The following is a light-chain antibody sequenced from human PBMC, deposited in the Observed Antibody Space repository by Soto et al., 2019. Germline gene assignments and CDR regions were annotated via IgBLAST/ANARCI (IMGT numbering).Light chain of an antibody. CDR1: QSVSSSY. Sequence: EIVLTQSPGTLSLSPGERATLSCRASQSVSSSYLAWYQQKPGQAPRLLIYGASSRATGIPDRFSGSGSGTDFTLTISRLDPEDFAVYYCQQYGGSPGCTFGQGTKLEIK. J-gene: IGKJ2*02. V-gene: IGKV3-20*01. CDR2: GAS. CDR3: QQYGGSPGCT.